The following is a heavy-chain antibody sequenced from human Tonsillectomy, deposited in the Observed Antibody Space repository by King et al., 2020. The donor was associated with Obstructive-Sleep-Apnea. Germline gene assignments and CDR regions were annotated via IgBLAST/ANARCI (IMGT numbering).Heavy chain of an antibody. D-gene: IGHD2-15*01. Sequence: VQLQESGPGLVKPSETLSLTCIVSGDSISSYYWSWIRQPPGKGLEWIGKIYYSGNTIYNPSLNSRVTMSVDTSKNQFSLKLSSGTAADTAVYYCARHEGIGYYYYGLDVWGQGTTVTVSS. CDR1: GDSISSYY. J-gene: IGHJ6*02. CDR2: IYYSGNT. V-gene: IGHV4-59*08. CDR3: ARHEGIGYYYYGLDV.